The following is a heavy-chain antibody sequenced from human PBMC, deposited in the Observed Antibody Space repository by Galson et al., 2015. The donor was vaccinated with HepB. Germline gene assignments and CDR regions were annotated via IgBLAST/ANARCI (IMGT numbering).Heavy chain of an antibody. Sequence: SVKVSCKASGYTFTSYYMHWVRQAPGQGLEWMGIINPNNGSTNYAQKFQGRVTMTRDTSTSTVYMELSSLRSEDTAVYYCAAGGYTSGWYEGPDYYYGMDVWGQGTTVTVSS. CDR3: AAGGYTSGWYEGPDYYYGMDV. V-gene: IGHV1-46*01. J-gene: IGHJ6*02. CDR1: GYTFTSYY. D-gene: IGHD6-19*01. CDR2: INPNNGST.